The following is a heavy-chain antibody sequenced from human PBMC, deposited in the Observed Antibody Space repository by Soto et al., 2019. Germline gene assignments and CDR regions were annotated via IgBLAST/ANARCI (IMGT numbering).Heavy chain of an antibody. Sequence: PSETLSLTCTVSGGSISSGDYYWSWIRQPPGKGQEWIGYIYYSGSTYYNPSLKSRVTISVDTSKNQFSLKLSSVTAADTAVYYFARVHWDLVPAAPLNWFDPWGQGTLVTVSS. CDR3: ARVHWDLVPAAPLNWFDP. J-gene: IGHJ5*02. CDR1: GGSISSGDYY. D-gene: IGHD2-2*01. CDR2: IYYSGST. V-gene: IGHV4-30-4*01.